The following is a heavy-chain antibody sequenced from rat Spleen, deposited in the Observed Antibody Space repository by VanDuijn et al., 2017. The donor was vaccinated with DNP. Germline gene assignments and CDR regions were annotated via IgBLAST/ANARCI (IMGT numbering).Heavy chain of an antibody. Sequence: EVQLVESGGGLVQPGRSLKFSCAASGFTFSDYAMAWVRQAPKKGLEWVATIIYDGSSTYYRDSVKGRFTISRDNAKSTLYLQMNSLRSEDTATYYCTRGPIYYDTSYIPDYWGQGVMVTVSS. J-gene: IGHJ2*01. V-gene: IGHV5-17*01. D-gene: IGHD1-2*01. CDR2: IIYDGSST. CDR3: TRGPIYYDTSYIPDY. CDR1: GFTFSDYA.